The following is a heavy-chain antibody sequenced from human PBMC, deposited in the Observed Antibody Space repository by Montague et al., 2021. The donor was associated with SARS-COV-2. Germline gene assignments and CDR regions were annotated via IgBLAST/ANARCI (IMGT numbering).Heavy chain of an antibody. CDR3: ARSRSRGSGLSFPSWDFDD. D-gene: IGHD5-12*01. V-gene: IGHV4-59*13. CDR2: INHSGST. CDR1: GGSITSNY. Sequence: SETLSLTCTVSGGSITSNYWSWIRQPSGKRLEWIGDINHSGSTRPNPSFRSRVTISVDTSQNQFSLKLWSVTAADTAVYYCARSRSRGSGLSFPSWDFDDWGQGTLVTVTP. J-gene: IGHJ4*02.